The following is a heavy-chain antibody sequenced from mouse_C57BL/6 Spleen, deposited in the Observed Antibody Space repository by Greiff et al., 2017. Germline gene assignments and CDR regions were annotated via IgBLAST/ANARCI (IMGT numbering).Heavy chain of an antibody. CDR1: GFNIKDYY. D-gene: IGHD1-1*01. V-gene: IGHV14-2*01. CDR3: ARDSITTVGEGMGY. J-gene: IGHJ2*01. Sequence: VQLQQSGAELVKPGASVKLSCTASGFNIKDYYMHWVKQRTEQGLEWIGRIDPEDGETKYAPKFQGKATIPAATSSNTAYLQLSSLTSEDTAVDYCARDSITTVGEGMGYWGQGTTLTVSS. CDR2: IDPEDGET.